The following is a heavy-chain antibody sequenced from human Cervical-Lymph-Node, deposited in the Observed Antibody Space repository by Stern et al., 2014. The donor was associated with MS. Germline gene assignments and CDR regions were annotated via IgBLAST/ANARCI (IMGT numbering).Heavy chain of an antibody. CDR2: IFPGGSDI. Sequence: EDQLVESGPEVKRPGESLKISCQASGYTFTSYWIGWVRQMPGKGLEWIAIIFPGGSDIRYSPSFQGQVTISADKSSSTAYVQWNNLKASDTAIYYCARQRYFDYWGQGTLVTVSS. CDR1: GYTFTSYW. CDR3: ARQRYFDY. J-gene: IGHJ4*02. V-gene: IGHV5-51*01.